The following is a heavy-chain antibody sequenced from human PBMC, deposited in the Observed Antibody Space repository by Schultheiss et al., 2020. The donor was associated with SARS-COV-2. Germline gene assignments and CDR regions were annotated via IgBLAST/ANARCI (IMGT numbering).Heavy chain of an antibody. V-gene: IGHV1-2*06. CDR2: INPNSGGT. D-gene: IGHD3-16*01. J-gene: IGHJ5*02. CDR1: GYTFTSYY. Sequence: ASVKVSCKASGYTFTSYYMHWVRQAPGQGLEWMGRINPNSGGTNYAQKFQGRVTITADESTSTAYMELSSLRSEDTAVYYCARERGQNWFDPWGQGTLVTVSS. CDR3: ARERGQNWFDP.